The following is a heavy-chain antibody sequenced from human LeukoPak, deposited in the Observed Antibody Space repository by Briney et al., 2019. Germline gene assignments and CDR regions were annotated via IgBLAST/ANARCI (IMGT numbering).Heavy chain of an antibody. CDR2: IIPIFGTA. Sequence: ASVKVSCKASGGTFSSYAISWVRQAPGQGLEWMGGIIPIFGTANYAQKFQGRVTITADKSTSTAYMELSSLRSEDTAVYYCARGRVGIVVASAFDYWGQGTLVTVSS. V-gene: IGHV1-69*06. D-gene: IGHD3-22*01. CDR3: ARGRVGIVVASAFDY. J-gene: IGHJ4*02. CDR1: GGTFSSYA.